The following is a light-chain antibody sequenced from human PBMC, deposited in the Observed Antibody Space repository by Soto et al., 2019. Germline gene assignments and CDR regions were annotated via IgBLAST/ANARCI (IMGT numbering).Light chain of an antibody. CDR3: CAFVRSNALL. V-gene: IGLV2-23*01. J-gene: IGLJ2*01. CDR2: EDN. CDR1: SSDVGSYNL. Sequence: QSALTQPASVSGSPGQSITISCTGTSSDVGSYNLVSWYQHHPGKAPKFIIYEDNNRPSGVSNRFSGSKSGNTASLTISGLQAEDEADYYCCAFVRSNALLFGGGTQLTVL.